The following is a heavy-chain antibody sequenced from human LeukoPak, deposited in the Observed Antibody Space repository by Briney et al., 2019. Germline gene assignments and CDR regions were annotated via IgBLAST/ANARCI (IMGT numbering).Heavy chain of an antibody. D-gene: IGHD3-10*01. J-gene: IGHJ4*02. CDR3: ASLFHGSGSQSFDY. Sequence: GGSLRLSCAASGFTFSSYGMHWVRQASGKGLEWVAVIWYDGSNKYYADSVKGRFTISRDNSKNTLYLQMNSLRAEDTAVYYCASLFHGSGSQSFDYWGQGTLVTVSS. V-gene: IGHV3-33*01. CDR1: GFTFSSYG. CDR2: IWYDGSNK.